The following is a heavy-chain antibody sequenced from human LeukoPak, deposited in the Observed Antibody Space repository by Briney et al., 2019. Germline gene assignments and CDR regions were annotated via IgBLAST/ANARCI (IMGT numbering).Heavy chain of an antibody. CDR3: ARDRAASDLDY. Sequence: GGSLRLSCAASGFTFSSYWMYWVRQAPGKGLMWVSRINTDGSSAAYADSVKGRFTISRDNAKNTLYLQMSGLRAEDTAVCYCARDRAASDLDYWGQGTLVTVSS. CDR2: INTDGSSA. J-gene: IGHJ4*02. CDR1: GFTFSSYW. D-gene: IGHD6-13*01. V-gene: IGHV3-74*01.